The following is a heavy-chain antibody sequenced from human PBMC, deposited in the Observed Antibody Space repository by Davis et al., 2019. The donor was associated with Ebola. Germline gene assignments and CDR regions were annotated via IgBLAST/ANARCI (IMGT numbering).Heavy chain of an antibody. J-gene: IGHJ6*02. CDR2: INHSGST. Sequence: SETLSLTCAVYGGSFSGYYWSWIRQPPGKGLEWIGEINHSGSTNYNPSLKSRVTISVDTSKNQFSLKLSYVTAADTAVYYCARGRAVVVPAAIYYYYGMDVWGQGTTVTVSS. V-gene: IGHV4-34*01. CDR1: GGSFSGYY. D-gene: IGHD2-2*02. CDR3: ARGRAVVVPAAIYYYYGMDV.